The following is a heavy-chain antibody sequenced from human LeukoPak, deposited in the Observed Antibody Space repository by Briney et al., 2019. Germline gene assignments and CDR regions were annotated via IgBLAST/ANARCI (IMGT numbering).Heavy chain of an antibody. J-gene: IGHJ5*02. Sequence: SETLSLTCTVTGASISSHCWCWIRQTPGTGLEWIGDIYDRGSTTYNPSLKSRVSISVDTSRNQFSLNLRSVTAADTAVYYCAKIEVGSFDPWGQGTLVTVSS. V-gene: IGHV4-59*11. CDR2: IYDRGST. CDR3: AKIEVGSFDP. D-gene: IGHD3-10*01. CDR1: GASISSHC.